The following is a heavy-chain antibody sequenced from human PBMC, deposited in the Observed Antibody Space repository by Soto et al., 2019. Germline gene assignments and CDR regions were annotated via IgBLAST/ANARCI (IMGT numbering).Heavy chain of an antibody. CDR2: IIPIFGTA. D-gene: IGHD1-26*01. V-gene: IGHV1-69*13. CDR1: GYTFTSYY. Sequence: SVKVSCKASGYTFTSYYMHWVRQAPGQGLEWMGGIIPIFGTANYAQKFQGRVTITADESTSTAYMELSSLRSEDTAVYYCARDFEKWELRYWGQGTLVTVSS. J-gene: IGHJ4*02. CDR3: ARDFEKWELRY.